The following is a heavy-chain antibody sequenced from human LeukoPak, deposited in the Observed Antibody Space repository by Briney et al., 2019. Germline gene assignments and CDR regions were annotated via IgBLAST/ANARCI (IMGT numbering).Heavy chain of an antibody. J-gene: IGHJ4*02. CDR3: ARALDIVATITPIDY. CDR1: GGSISSRSYY. Sequence: PSETLSLTCSVSGGSISSRSYYWGWLRQPPGKGLEWIGSIYYSGSTHYNPSLKSRVTISVDTSKNQFSLRLSSVTAADTAVYYCARALDIVATITPIDYWGQGTLVTVSS. CDR2: IYYSGST. V-gene: IGHV4-39*01. D-gene: IGHD5-12*01.